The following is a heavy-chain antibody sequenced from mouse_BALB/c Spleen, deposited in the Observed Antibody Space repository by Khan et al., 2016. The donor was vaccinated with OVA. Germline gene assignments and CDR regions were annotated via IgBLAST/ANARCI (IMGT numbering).Heavy chain of an antibody. D-gene: IGHD2-14*01. CDR3: AREGAYYRSDGWFVY. V-gene: IGHV1-4*01. J-gene: IGHJ3*01. CDR1: GYTFTSYT. Sequence: QIQLVQSGAELARPGASVKMSCKASGYTFTSYTMHWIKQRPGQGLEWIGYINPSNSYTNYNQKFKDKATLTADKSSSTAYMQLSSLTSEDSAVYYCAREGAYYRSDGWFVYWGQGTLVTVSA. CDR2: INPSNSYT.